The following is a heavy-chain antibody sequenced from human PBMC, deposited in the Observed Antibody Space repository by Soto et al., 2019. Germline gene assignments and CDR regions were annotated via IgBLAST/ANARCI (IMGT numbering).Heavy chain of an antibody. J-gene: IGHJ4*02. D-gene: IGHD5-12*01. CDR1: GDSISSSGYY. V-gene: IGHV4-39*01. CDR2: IYYTGSS. CDR3: ASLHSGYAFDLDY. Sequence: PSETLSLTCSVSGDSISSSGYYWGWIRQPPGKGLEWIGTIYYTGSSYYNPSLKSRVIISVDTSKNQFSLKLSSVTAADTAIYYCASLHSGYAFDLDYWGQGTLVTVSS.